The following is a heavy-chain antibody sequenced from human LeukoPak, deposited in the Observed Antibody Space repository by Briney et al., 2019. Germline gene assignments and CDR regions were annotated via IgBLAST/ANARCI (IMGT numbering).Heavy chain of an antibody. D-gene: IGHD2-2*01. V-gene: IGHV3-15*01. CDR1: GFTFSNAW. J-gene: IGHJ2*01. CDR3: TTDYCRSTSCFYWYFDL. CDR2: IKSKTDGGTT. Sequence: GGSLRLSCAASGFTFSNAWMSWVRQAPGKGLEWVGRIKSKTDGGTTDYAAPVKGRFTISRDDSKNTLYLQMNSLKTEDTAVYYCTTDYCRSTSCFYWYFDLWGRGTLVTVSS.